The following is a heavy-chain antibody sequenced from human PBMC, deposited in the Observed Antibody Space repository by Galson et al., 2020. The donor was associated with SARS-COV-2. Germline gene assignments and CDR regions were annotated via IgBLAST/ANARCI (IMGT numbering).Heavy chain of an antibody. J-gene: IGHJ2*01. CDR1: GFTFSSYD. CDR3: ARGGLRFSPSLGGYFDL. D-gene: IGHD3-3*01. V-gene: IGHV3-13*05. CDR2: IGTAGDP. Sequence: GGSLRLSCAASGFTFSSYDMHWVRQATGKGLEWVSAIGTAGDPYYPGSVKGRFTISRENAKNSLYLQMNSLRAGDTAVYYCARGGLRFSPSLGGYFDLWGRGTLVTVSS.